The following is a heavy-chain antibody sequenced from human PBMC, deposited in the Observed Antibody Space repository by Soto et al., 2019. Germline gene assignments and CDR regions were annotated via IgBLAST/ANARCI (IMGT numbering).Heavy chain of an antibody. J-gene: IGHJ4*02. Sequence: SETLSLTCAVSGGSISSGGYSWSWIRQPPGKGLEWIGYIYHSGSTNYNPSLKSRVTISVDKSKNQFSLKLRSVTAADTAVYYCARIWELDYFDYWGQGTLVTVSS. CDR1: GGSISSGGYS. V-gene: IGHV4-30-2*01. D-gene: IGHD1-26*01. CDR3: ARIWELDYFDY. CDR2: IYHSGST.